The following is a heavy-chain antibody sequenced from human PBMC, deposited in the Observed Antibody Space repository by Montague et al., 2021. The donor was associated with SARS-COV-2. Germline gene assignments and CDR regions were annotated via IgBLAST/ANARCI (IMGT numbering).Heavy chain of an antibody. J-gene: IGHJ4*02. V-gene: IGHV2-70*11. Sequence: PALVKPTQTLTLTCTFSGFSLSTSGMCLTWIRQPPGKALEWLARIDWDDDKYYSTSLKTRLTISKDTSKNQVVLSMTNMDPVDTATHYCARTYVAAAGTSRDSWGQGTLVTVSS. CDR3: ARTYVAAAGTSRDS. D-gene: IGHD6-13*01. CDR2: IDWDDDK. CDR1: GFSLSTSGMC.